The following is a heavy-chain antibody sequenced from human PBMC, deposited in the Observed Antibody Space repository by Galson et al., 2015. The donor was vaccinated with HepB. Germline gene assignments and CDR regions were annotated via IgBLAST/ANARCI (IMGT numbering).Heavy chain of an antibody. D-gene: IGHD5-18*01. J-gene: IGHJ4*02. V-gene: IGHV1-2*04. CDR3: ASRGYSYGYYFDY. CDR1: GYTFTGYY. Sequence: SVKVSCKASGYTFTGYYMHWVRQAPGQGLEWMGWINPNSGGTNYAQKFLGWVTMTRDTSISTAYMELSRLRSDDTAVYYCASRGYSYGYYFDYWGQGTLVAVSS. CDR2: INPNSGGT.